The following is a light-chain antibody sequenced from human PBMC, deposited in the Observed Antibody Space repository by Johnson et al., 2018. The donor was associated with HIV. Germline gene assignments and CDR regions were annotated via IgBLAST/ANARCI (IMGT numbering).Light chain of an antibody. CDR1: SSNIVNNY. CDR2: DND. J-gene: IGLJ1*01. CDR3: GTWDNRLSPFYV. V-gene: IGLV1-51*01. Sequence: QSVLTQPPSVSAAPGQKVTISCSGGSSNIVNNYVSWYQQFPGTAPKLLIYDNDQRPLGIPARFSGSKSGASATLVITGLQTGDEADYYCGTWDNRLSPFYVFGSATKVTVL.